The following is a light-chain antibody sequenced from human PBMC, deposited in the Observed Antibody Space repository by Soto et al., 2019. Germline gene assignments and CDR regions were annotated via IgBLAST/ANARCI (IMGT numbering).Light chain of an antibody. CDR1: QSISSW. Sequence: DIQLTHSPSPLSASVGDRVTITCRASQSISSWLAWYQQKPGKAPNLLIHKASHLESGVPSRFSGSGSGTEFTLTISSLQPGDFATYYCQHYNTYPWTFGQGTKVDIK. V-gene: IGKV1-5*03. J-gene: IGKJ1*01. CDR2: KAS. CDR3: QHYNTYPWT.